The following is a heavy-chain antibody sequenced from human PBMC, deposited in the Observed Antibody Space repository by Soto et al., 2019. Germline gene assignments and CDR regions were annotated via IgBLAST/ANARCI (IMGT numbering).Heavy chain of an antibody. CDR3: ATRYCNSTSCYPNAFDI. Sequence: ASVKVSCKASGYTFTSYDINWVRQATGQGLEWMGWMNPNSGNTGYAQKFQGRVTMTRNTSISTAYMELSSLRSEDTAVYYCATRYCNSTSCYPNAFDIWGQGTMVTVSS. CDR2: MNPNSGNT. J-gene: IGHJ3*02. D-gene: IGHD2-2*01. V-gene: IGHV1-8*01. CDR1: GYTFTSYD.